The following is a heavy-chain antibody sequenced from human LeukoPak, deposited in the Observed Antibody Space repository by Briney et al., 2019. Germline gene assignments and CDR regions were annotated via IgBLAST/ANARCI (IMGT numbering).Heavy chain of an antibody. V-gene: IGHV4-39*01. J-gene: IGHJ3*02. CDR1: GGSISSSSYY. CDR2: IYYSGST. CDR3: ATYIMVRGVPGAFDI. D-gene: IGHD3-10*01. Sequence: PSESLSLTCTVSGGSISSSSYYWGWIRQPPGKGLVWIGSIYYSGSTYYNPSLKSRVTISVDTSKNQSSLKLSSVTAADTAVYYCATYIMVRGVPGAFDIWGQGTMVTVSS.